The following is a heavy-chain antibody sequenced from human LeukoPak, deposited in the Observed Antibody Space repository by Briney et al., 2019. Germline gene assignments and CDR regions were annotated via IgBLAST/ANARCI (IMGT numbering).Heavy chain of an antibody. CDR2: ISGSGGST. V-gene: IGHV3-23*01. CDR1: GFTFSSYA. CDR3: AKDIWAAPEYLQH. D-gene: IGHD6-25*01. Sequence: GGSLRLSCAASGFTFSSYAMSWVRHGPGKGLEWVSAISGSGGSTYYSDSVKGRFTISRDHSKNTLYLQMNSLRAEGTAVYYCAKDIWAAPEYLQHWGQGTLVTVSS. J-gene: IGHJ1*01.